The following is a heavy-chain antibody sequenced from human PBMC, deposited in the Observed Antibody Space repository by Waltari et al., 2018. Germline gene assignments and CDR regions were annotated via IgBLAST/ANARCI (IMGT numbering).Heavy chain of an antibody. CDR2: IYYRGST. V-gene: IGHV4-39*01. J-gene: IGHJ6*03. D-gene: IGHD2-15*01. CDR3: ARHVYCSGGSCYATSFYYYYYMDV. CDR1: GGSISSSSYY. Sequence: QLQLQESGPGLVKPSETLSLTCPVSGGSISSSSYYWGWIRQPPGKGLEWIGSIYYRGSTYYNPSLKSRVTISVDTSKNQFSLKLSSVTAADTAVYYCARHVYCSGGSCYATSFYYYYYMDVWGKGTTVTVSS.